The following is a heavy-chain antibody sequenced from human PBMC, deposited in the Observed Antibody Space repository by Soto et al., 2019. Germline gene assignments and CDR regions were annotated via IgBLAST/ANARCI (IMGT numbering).Heavy chain of an antibody. V-gene: IGHV3-9*01. Sequence: EVQLVESGGGLVQPGRSLRLSCAASGFTFDDYAMHWVRQAPGKGLEWVSGISWNSGSIGYGDSVKGRFTISRDNAKNSLYLQMNSLRAEDTALYYCVKGGDSSLRNAFDIWGQGTMVTVSS. CDR2: ISWNSGSI. D-gene: IGHD3-22*01. CDR3: VKGGDSSLRNAFDI. J-gene: IGHJ3*02. CDR1: GFTFDDYA.